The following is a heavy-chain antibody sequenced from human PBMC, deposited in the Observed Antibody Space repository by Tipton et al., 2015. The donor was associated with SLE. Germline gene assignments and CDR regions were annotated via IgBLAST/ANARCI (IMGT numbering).Heavy chain of an antibody. V-gene: IGHV4-30-4*08. D-gene: IGHD6-19*01. Sequence: TLSLTCTASGGSISSYYWSWIRQPPGKGLEWIGYIYYSGSTYYNPSLKSRVTISVDTSKNQFSLKLSSVTAADTAVYYCARDSDSSGWSLDYWGQGTLVTVSS. CDR3: ARDSDSSGWSLDY. CDR1: GGSISSYY. J-gene: IGHJ4*02. CDR2: IYYSGST.